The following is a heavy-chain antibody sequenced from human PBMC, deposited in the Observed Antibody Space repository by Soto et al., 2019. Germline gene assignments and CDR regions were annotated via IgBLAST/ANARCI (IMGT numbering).Heavy chain of an antibody. V-gene: IGHV3-64*01. J-gene: IGHJ6*03. Sequence: GGSLRLSCAASGFTFSSYAMHWVRQAPGKGLEYVSAISSNGGSTYYANSVKGRFTISRDNSKNTLYLQMGSLRAEDMAVYYCARAPTPIFGVVTPYYYYYMDVWGKGTTVTVSS. CDR3: ARAPTPIFGVVTPYYYYYMDV. CDR2: ISSNGGST. D-gene: IGHD3-3*01. CDR1: GFTFSSYA.